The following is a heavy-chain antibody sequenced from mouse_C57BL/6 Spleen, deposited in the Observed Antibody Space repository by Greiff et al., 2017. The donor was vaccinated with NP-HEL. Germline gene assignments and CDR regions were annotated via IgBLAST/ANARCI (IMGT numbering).Heavy chain of an antibody. CDR2: ISDGGSYT. CDR1: GFTFSSYA. D-gene: IGHD1-1*01. CDR3: ARDFITTVGPFAY. Sequence: EVHLVESGGGLVKPGGSLKLSCAASGFTFSSYAMSWVRQTPEKRLEWVATISDGGSYTYYPDNVKGRFTISRDNAKNNLYLQMSHLKSEDTAMYYCARDFITTVGPFAYWGQGTLVTVSA. J-gene: IGHJ3*01. V-gene: IGHV5-4*01.